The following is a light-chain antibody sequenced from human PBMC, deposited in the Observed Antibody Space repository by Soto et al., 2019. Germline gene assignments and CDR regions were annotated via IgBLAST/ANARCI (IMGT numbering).Light chain of an antibody. CDR2: GAS. CDR1: QSVSSSY. J-gene: IGKJ4*01. CDR3: QQYGSSQGLT. V-gene: IGKV3-20*01. Sequence: EIVLTQSPGTLSLSPGERDTLSCRASQSVSSSYLAWYQQKPGQAPRLLIYGASSRATGIPDRFSGSGSGTDFTLTISRLEPEDFAVYYCQQYGSSQGLTFGGGTKVEIK.